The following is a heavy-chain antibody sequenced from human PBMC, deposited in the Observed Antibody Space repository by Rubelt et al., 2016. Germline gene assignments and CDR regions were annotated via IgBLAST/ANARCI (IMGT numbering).Heavy chain of an antibody. J-gene: IGHJ4*02. Sequence: QVQLVQSGAEVKKPGASVKVSCKASGYTFTSYGISWVRQAPGQGLEWMGWISAYNGNTNYARRRQGRGTMTTDTPTSTVYMELRSLRSDDTAVYYCALNYYDSSGYKDYWGQGTLVTVSS. V-gene: IGHV1-18*01. D-gene: IGHD3-22*01. CDR2: ISAYNGNT. CDR1: GYTFTSYG. CDR3: ALNYYDSSGYKDY.